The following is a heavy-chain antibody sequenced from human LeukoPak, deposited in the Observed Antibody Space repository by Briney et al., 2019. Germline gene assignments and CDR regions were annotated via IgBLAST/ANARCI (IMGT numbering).Heavy chain of an antibody. V-gene: IGHV3-33*01. D-gene: IGHD5-18*01. CDR3: ARKPSRGYSYGPYYYYGMDV. CDR2: IWYDGSNK. J-gene: IGHJ6*02. Sequence: GGSLRLSCAASGFTFSSYGMHWVRQAPGKGLEWVAVIWYDGSNKYYADSVKGRFTISRDNSKNTLYLQMNSLRAEDTAVYYCARKPSRGYSYGPYYYYGMDVWGQGTTVTVSS. CDR1: GFTFSSYG.